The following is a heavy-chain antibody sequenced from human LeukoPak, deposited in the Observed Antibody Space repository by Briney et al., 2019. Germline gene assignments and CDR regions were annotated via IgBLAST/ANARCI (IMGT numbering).Heavy chain of an antibody. V-gene: IGHV4-34*01. CDR1: GGSFSGYY. J-gene: IGHJ4*02. D-gene: IGHD1-26*01. CDR2: INHSGST. Sequence: PSETLSLTCAVYGGSFSGYYWSWIRQPPGKGLEWIGEINHSGSTNYNPSLKSRVTISVDTSKNQFSLKLSSVTAADTAVYYCARDQSLLLGGSYFGDFDYWGREPWSPSPQ. CDR3: ARDQSLLLGGSYFGDFDY.